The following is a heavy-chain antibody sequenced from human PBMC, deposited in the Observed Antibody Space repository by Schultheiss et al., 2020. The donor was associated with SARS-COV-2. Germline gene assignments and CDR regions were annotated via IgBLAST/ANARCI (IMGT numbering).Heavy chain of an antibody. D-gene: IGHD6-13*01. Sequence: SVKVSCKASGYTFTSYGISWVRQAPGQGLEWMGGIIPIFGTANYAQKFQGRVTITADKSTSTAYMELSSLRSEDTAVYYCTTDLSSWPYYYYYGMDVWGQGTTVTVSS. CDR2: IIPIFGTA. CDR1: GYTFTSYG. J-gene: IGHJ6*02. CDR3: TTDLSSWPYYYYYGMDV. V-gene: IGHV1-69*06.